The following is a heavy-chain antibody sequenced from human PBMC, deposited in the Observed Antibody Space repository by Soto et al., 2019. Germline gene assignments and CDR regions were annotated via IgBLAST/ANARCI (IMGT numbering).Heavy chain of an antibody. J-gene: IGHJ4*02. Sequence: PSETLSLTCTVSGGSISSYYWSWIRQPPGKGLEWIGYTYYSGTTNYNPSLKSRVTITVDTSKNQFSLKLSSVTAADTAVYYCARDLRGTSCYDYWGQGTLVTVSS. V-gene: IGHV4-59*01. D-gene: IGHD2-2*01. CDR3: ARDLRGTSCYDY. CDR2: TYYSGTT. CDR1: GGSISSYY.